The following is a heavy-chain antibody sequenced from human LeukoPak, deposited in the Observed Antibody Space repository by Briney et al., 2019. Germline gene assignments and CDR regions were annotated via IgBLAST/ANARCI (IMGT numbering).Heavy chain of an antibody. CDR1: GGSFSGYY. J-gene: IGHJ4*02. V-gene: IGHV4-34*01. Sequence: PSETLSLTCAVYGGSFSGYYWSWIRQPPGKGLEWIGEINHSGSTHYNPSLKSRVTISVDTSKNQFSLKLSSVTAADTAVYYCARGGFVKSGATGESSAYDYWGQGALVTVSS. CDR3: ARGGFVKSGATGESSAYDY. CDR2: INHSGST. D-gene: IGHD1-26*01.